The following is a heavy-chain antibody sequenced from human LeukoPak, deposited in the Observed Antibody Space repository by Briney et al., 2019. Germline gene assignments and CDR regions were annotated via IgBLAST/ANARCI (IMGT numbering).Heavy chain of an antibody. CDR1: GGSISSYY. Sequence: SETLSLTCTVSGGSISSYYWSWIRQPAGKGLEWIGRIYTSGSTNYSPSLKSRVTISVDTSKNQFSLRLNSVTTADTAVYYCARMGAIAGASANVDFWGQGTLVTVSS. D-gene: IGHD4/OR15-4a*01. CDR2: IYTSGST. J-gene: IGHJ4*02. V-gene: IGHV4-4*07. CDR3: ARMGAIAGASANVDF.